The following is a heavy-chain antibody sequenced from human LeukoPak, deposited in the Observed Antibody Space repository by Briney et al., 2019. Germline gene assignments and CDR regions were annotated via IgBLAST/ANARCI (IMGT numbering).Heavy chain of an antibody. Sequence: PGGSLRLSCAVSGVTFSRYYMSWVRQAPGKGLEWVSVIYSGGGTYHTASVKGRFTISRDNSKNTLYHQMSALTPEDTAVYYFGGRPAWGEGALVTVSS. CDR2: IYSGGGT. J-gene: IGHJ5*02. CDR1: GVTFSRYY. V-gene: IGHV3-66*02. CDR3: GGRPA.